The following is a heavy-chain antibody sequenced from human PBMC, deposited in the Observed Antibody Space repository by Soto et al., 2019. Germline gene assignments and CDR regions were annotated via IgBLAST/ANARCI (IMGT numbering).Heavy chain of an antibody. J-gene: IGHJ6*02. CDR3: ARAVGTGSGYYDLLLYYYGLDV. CDR1: GFSLSSYG. CDR2: IWNDGTKT. D-gene: IGHD3-9*01. V-gene: IGHV3-33*01. Sequence: QVQLVESGGGVVQPGRSLELSCTASGFSLSSYGMQWVRQAPGKGLEWVAVIWNDGTKTYHADSVKGRFTVSRDNSKNTLYIQMNNLRVEDTAVYYCARAVGTGSGYYDLLLYYYGLDVWGQGTTVTVSS.